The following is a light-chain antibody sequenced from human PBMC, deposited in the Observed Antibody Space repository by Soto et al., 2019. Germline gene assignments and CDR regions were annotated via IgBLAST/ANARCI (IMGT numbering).Light chain of an antibody. CDR3: QQRSNWPLT. Sequence: EIVVTQSPATLSLSPGERASLSCRASQSVSSYLAWYQQKPGQAPRLLIYDVSNRATGIPARFSGSGSGTDFTLTISSLEPEDFAVYYCQQRSNWPLTFGGGTKVEIK. V-gene: IGKV3-11*01. CDR2: DVS. J-gene: IGKJ4*01. CDR1: QSVSSY.